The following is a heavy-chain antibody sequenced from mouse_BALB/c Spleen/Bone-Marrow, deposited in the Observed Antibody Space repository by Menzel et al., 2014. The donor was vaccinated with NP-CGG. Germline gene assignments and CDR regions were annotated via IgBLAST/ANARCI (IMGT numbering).Heavy chain of an antibody. D-gene: IGHD1-1*01. J-gene: IGHJ2*01. Sequence: EVMLVESGGGLVQPGGSLRLSCATSGFTFTDYYMSWVRQPPGKALEWLGFIRNKANGYTTEYSASVKGRFTISRDNSQSILYLQMNTLRAEDSATYYCARDDYGRGYWGQGTTITVST. CDR2: IRNKANGYTT. V-gene: IGHV7-3*02. CDR1: GFTFTDYY. CDR3: ARDDYGRGY.